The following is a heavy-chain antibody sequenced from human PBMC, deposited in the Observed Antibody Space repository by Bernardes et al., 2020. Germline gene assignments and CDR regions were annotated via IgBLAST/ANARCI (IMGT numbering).Heavy chain of an antibody. D-gene: IGHD4-17*01. V-gene: IGHV2-5*01. J-gene: IGHJ4*02. CDR1: GFSLSTSGVG. CDR3: AHTLLWTDYGDFLFDY. Sequence: SGPTLVKPTQTLTLTCTFSGFSLSTSGVGVGWIRQPPGKALEWLALIYWNDDKRYSPSLKSRLTITKDTSKNQVVLTMTNMDPVDTATYYCAHTLLWTDYGDFLFDYWGQGNLVTVSS. CDR2: IYWNDDK.